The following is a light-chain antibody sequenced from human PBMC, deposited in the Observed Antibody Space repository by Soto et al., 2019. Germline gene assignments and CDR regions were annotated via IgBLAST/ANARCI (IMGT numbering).Light chain of an antibody. CDR1: QSVTNNY. J-gene: IGKJ5*01. CDR2: GTS. Sequence: EIVLTQSPGTLSLSPGERATLSCRAIQSVTNNYQAWYQQKSGQAPRLLIYGTSVRATGIPDRFIGSGSWTDFTLTISRLEPEDFAVYYCHLYCSSPPITFAQVTRPEIK. CDR3: HLYCSSPPIT. V-gene: IGKV3-20*01.